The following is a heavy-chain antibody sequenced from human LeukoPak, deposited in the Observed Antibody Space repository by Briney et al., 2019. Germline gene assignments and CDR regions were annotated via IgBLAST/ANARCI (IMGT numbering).Heavy chain of an antibody. D-gene: IGHD5-18*01. CDR2: TYYKSKWFN. J-gene: IGHJ6*03. CDR1: GDSVSSNSAA. V-gene: IGHV6-1*01. Sequence: SQTLSLTCAISGDSVSSNSAAWNWIRQSPSRGLEWLGRTYYKSKWFNDYAASVKSRITINPDTSENQFSLQLNSVTPEDTAVYYCARGRRYSYNDYMDVWGKGTTVTVSS. CDR3: ARGRRYSYNDYMDV.